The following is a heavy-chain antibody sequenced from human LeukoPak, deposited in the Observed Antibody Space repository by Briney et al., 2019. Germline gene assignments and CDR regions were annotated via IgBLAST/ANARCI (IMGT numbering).Heavy chain of an antibody. CDR3: ARTTTVTTVPDC. CDR1: GFTFSSYA. V-gene: IGHV3-30*04. Sequence: PGRSLRLSCAASGFTFSSYAMHWVRQAPGKGLEWVAVISYDGSNKYYADSVKGRFTISRDNSKNTLYLQMNSLRAEDTAVYYCARTTTVTTVPDCWGQGTLVTVSS. J-gene: IGHJ4*02. CDR2: ISYDGSNK. D-gene: IGHD4-17*01.